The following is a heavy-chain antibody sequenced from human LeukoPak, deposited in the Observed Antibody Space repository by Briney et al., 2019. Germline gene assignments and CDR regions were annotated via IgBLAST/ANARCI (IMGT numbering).Heavy chain of an antibody. D-gene: IGHD3-3*01. CDR2: INHSGIT. J-gene: IGHJ3*01. CDR1: GGSFSDYF. Sequence: SEPLSLTCAVYGGSFSDYFWNWLRQPPGKGLEWIGEINHSGITNYSPSLKSRVTISVDTSKNQFSLKLISVTAADTAVYYCARGARVADERDAFDVWGQGTLVTVSS. V-gene: IGHV4-34*01. CDR3: ARGARVADERDAFDV.